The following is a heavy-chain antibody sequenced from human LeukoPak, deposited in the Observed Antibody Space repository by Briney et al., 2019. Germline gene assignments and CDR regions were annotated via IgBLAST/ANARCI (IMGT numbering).Heavy chain of an antibody. CDR3: ARELGYCSSTSCYCWFDH. D-gene: IGHD2-2*01. CDR1: GGSISSGGYS. CDR2: IDHSGST. V-gene: IGHV4-30-2*01. J-gene: IGHJ5*02. Sequence: SETLSLTCAVSGGSISSGGYSWSWIRQPPGTGLEWIGYIDHSGSTYYNPSLKSRVTISVDRSKNQFSLKLSSVTAADTAVYYCARELGYCSSTSCYCWFDHWGQGTLVTVSS.